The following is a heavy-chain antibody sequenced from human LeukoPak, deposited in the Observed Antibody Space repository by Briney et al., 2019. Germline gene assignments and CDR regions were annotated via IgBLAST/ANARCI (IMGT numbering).Heavy chain of an antibody. CDR3: ARGSWGFGELYYGMDV. V-gene: IGHV4-30-4*01. J-gene: IGHJ6*02. Sequence: PSQTLSLTCTVSGGSISSGDYYWSWIRQPPGKGLEWIGYIYYSGSTYYNPSLKSRVTISVDTSKNQFSLKLSSVTAADTAVYYCARGSWGFGELYYGMDVWGQGTTVTVSS. CDR2: IYYSGST. D-gene: IGHD3-10*01. CDR1: GGSISSGDYY.